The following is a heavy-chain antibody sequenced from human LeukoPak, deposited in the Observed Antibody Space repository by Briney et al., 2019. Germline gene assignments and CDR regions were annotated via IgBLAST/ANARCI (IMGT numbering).Heavy chain of an antibody. J-gene: IGHJ4*02. Sequence: ASVKVSCKAFGYTFTGYYMHWVRQAPGQGPEWMGCINPNSGGTNYAQKFQGRVTMTRDTSISTVYMELSRLGSDDTAVFYCARGLAAALGYFDYWGQGTLVTVSS. D-gene: IGHD2-15*01. CDR1: GYTFTGYY. CDR3: ARGLAAALGYFDY. CDR2: INPNSGGT. V-gene: IGHV1-2*02.